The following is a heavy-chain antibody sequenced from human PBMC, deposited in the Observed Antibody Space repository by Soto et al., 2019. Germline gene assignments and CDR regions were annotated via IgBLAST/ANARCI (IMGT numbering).Heavy chain of an antibody. D-gene: IGHD3-9*01. CDR2: FYHGGST. CDR1: VAPSGVITG. Sequence: QVQLQESGPGLVKPSGTCPPTAPSPVAPSGVITGWVWAGSPPGRGRGGLGEFYHGGSTNYNPSLKSRVTISIDKSKNQFSLKLSSVTAADTAVYYCARGESYYDILTGINGGDAFDIWGQGTMVTVSS. CDR3: ARGESYYDILTGINGGDAFDI. V-gene: IGHV4-4*02. J-gene: IGHJ3*02.